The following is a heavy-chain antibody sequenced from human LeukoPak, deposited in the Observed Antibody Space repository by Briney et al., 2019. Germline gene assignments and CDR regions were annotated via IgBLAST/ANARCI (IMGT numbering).Heavy chain of an antibody. Sequence: PSETLSLTCTVSGGSISSSSYYWGWIRQPPGKGLEWIGRIYTSGSSDYNPSLKSRVSMSVDTSNHQFSLKLSSVTPADTAVDYCARDPPPDYYGSGSRSLGYYMDVWGKGTTVTVSS. J-gene: IGHJ6*03. V-gene: IGHV4-39*07. CDR3: ARDPPPDYYGSGSRSLGYYMDV. CDR2: IYTSGSS. CDR1: GGSISSSSYY. D-gene: IGHD3-10*01.